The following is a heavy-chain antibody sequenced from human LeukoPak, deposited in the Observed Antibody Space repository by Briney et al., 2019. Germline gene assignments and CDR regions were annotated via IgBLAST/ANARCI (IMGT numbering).Heavy chain of an antibody. Sequence: PGGSLRLSCAASGFMFDNHGMACVRQVPGKGLDWVSDTGARGDTTHYADSAKGRFTISRDNSKSMVYLHMTNLRVEDTATYYCVTALSLPLYWGPGALVTVSS. CDR1: GFMFDNHG. J-gene: IGHJ4*02. CDR3: VTALSLPLY. D-gene: IGHD2/OR15-2a*01. V-gene: IGHV3-23*01. CDR2: TGARGDTT.